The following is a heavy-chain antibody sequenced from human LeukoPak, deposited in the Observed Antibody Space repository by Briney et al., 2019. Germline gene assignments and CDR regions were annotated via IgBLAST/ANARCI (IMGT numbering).Heavy chain of an antibody. CDR1: GYTFTSYD. D-gene: IGHD3-22*01. CDR2: MNPNSGNT. V-gene: IGHV1-8*01. Sequence: ASVKVSCKASGYTFTSYDINWVRQATGQGLEWMGWMNPNSGNTGYAQKFQGRVTMTRNTSISTAYMELSSLRSEDTAVYYCATAYYYDSSGYPSLNWFDPWGQGTLVTVSS. J-gene: IGHJ5*02. CDR3: ATAYYYDSSGYPSLNWFDP.